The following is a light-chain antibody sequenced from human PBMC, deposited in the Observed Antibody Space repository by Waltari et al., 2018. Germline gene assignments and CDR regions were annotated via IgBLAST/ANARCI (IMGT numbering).Light chain of an antibody. CDR2: QVS. CDR3: MQGTHWPRT. CDR1: QRLVQSEGNTY. Sequence: DVVMTPSPLSLAVTPGQPASLSCRSSQRLVQSEGNTYLNWFQQRHGQAPRHLIYQVSIRDSGVPDRFSGSGSGTDFTLKISRVEAEDVGVYYCMQGTHWPRTFGQGTKVEIK. J-gene: IGKJ1*01. V-gene: IGKV2-30*02.